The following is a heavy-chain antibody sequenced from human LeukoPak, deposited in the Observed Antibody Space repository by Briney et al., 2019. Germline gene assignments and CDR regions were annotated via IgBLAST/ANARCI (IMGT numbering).Heavy chain of an antibody. D-gene: IGHD5-18*01. J-gene: IGHJ4*02. V-gene: IGHV1-69*01. CDR1: GGTFSSYA. CDR2: IIPIFGTA. CDR3: ARGKDTAMAYFDY. Sequence: SVKVSCKASGGTFSSYAISWVRQAPGQGLEWMGGIIPIFGTANYAQKFQGRVTITADEFTSTAYMELSSLRSEDTAVYYCARGKDTAMAYFDYWGQGTLVTVSS.